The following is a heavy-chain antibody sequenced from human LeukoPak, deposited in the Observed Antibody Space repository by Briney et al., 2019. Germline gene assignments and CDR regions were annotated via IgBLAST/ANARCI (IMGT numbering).Heavy chain of an antibody. D-gene: IGHD6-13*01. V-gene: IGHV3-30*04. Sequence: PGRSLRLSCAASGFTFSSYAMRWVRQAPGKGLEWVAVISYDGSNKYYADSVKGRFTISRDNSKNTLYLQMNSLRAEDTAVYYCARGERESGYSSSWYGLGRRGGSDYWGQGTLVTVSS. CDR1: GFTFSSYA. J-gene: IGHJ4*02. CDR3: ARGERESGYSSSWYGLGRRGGSDY. CDR2: ISYDGSNK.